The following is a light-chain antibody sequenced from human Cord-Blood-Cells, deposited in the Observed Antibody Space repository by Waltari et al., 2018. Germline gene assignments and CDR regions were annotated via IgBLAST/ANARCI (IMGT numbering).Light chain of an antibody. J-gene: IGKJ4*01. CDR2: GAS. CDR3: QQYGSSPPFT. V-gene: IGKV3-20*01. CDR1: QSVSSSY. Sequence: EIVLTQSPGTLSLSPGARASQSVSSSYLAWYQQKPGQAHRLLIYGASSRATGIPDRFSGSGSGKDFTLTISRLEPEDFAVYYCQQYGSSPPFTFGGGTKVEIK.